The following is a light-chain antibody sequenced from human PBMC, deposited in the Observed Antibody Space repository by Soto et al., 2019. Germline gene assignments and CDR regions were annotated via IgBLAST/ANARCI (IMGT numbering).Light chain of an antibody. V-gene: IGKV3-20*01. CDR3: QQYGSAPI. CDR1: QSVISSY. J-gene: IGKJ1*01. Sequence: EIVLTQSPGTLSLSPGERDTLSCRASQSVISSYLAWYQQKPGQAPRLLIYGASSRATGIPDRFSGSGAGTDFTLTISRLESEDFAVYYCQQYGSAPIFGQGTKVEIK. CDR2: GAS.